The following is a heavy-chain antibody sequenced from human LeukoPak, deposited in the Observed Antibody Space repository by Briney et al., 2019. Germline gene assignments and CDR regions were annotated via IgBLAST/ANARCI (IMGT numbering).Heavy chain of an antibody. D-gene: IGHD3-10*01. J-gene: IGHJ5*02. CDR2: IIPILGIA. CDR3: FGFGDGNWFDP. Sequence: SVKVSCKASGGTFSSYAISWVRQAPGQGLEWMGRIIPILGIANYAQKLQGRVTMTTDTSTSTAYMELRSLRSDDTAVYYCFGFGDGNWFDPWGQGTLVTVSS. V-gene: IGHV1-69*04. CDR1: GGTFSSYA.